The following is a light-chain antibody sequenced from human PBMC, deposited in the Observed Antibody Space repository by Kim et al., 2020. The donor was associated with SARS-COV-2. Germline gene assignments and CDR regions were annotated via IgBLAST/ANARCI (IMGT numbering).Light chain of an antibody. CDR2: YDS. Sequence: SYELTQLPSVSVAPGKTASITCGGNNIGTKSVHWYQQKPGQAPVLVIYYDSDRPSGIPERFSGSNSGNTATLTISRVEAGDEADYYCQVWDSSSDHLFGGGTQLTVL. J-gene: IGLJ3*02. CDR1: NIGTKS. CDR3: QVWDSSSDHL. V-gene: IGLV3-21*04.